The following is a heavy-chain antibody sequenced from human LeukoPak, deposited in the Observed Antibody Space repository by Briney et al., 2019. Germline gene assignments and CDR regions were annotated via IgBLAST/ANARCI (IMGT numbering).Heavy chain of an antibody. Sequence: SETPSLTCGVSGGSISSTNWWTWVRQPPGEGLEWIGEVHLSGRTNYNPSLESRVTMSVDMSENHISLKLTSVTAADTAVYYCAREGGPYRPLDYSGQGTLVTVSS. J-gene: IGHJ4*02. CDR2: VHLSGRT. CDR1: GGSISSTNW. V-gene: IGHV4-4*02. CDR3: AREGGPYRPLDY.